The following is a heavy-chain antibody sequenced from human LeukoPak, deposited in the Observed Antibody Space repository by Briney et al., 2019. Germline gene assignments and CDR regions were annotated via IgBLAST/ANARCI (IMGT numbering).Heavy chain of an antibody. CDR1: GFTFSDYY. J-gene: IGHJ4*02. CDR2: ISGSSSTI. Sequence: GGSLRLSCAASGFTFSDYYMSWARQAPGKGLEWGSYISGSSSTIYYADSVKGRFTTSRDNGKNTLYLQMNSLRAEDTAVYYCARGSTYYDSSGQVPFDYWGQGTLVTVSS. V-gene: IGHV3-11*04. D-gene: IGHD3-22*01. CDR3: ARGSTYYDSSGQVPFDY.